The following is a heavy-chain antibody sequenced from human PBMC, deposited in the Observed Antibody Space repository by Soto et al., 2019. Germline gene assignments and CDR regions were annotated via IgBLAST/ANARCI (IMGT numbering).Heavy chain of an antibody. CDR1: GCSISNYY. J-gene: IGHJ6*02. CDR3: ARRLMIRDYYGLDV. CDR2: VPYSGSI. Sequence: SETLSLTCIVSGCSISNYYWSWVRQPPGKGLEWIGYVPYSGSINYNPSLKSRVTISVDTSKNQFSLKLNSVTAADTAVYYCARRLMIRDYYGLDVWGQGTTVTVSS. D-gene: IGHD3-10*01. V-gene: IGHV4-59*01.